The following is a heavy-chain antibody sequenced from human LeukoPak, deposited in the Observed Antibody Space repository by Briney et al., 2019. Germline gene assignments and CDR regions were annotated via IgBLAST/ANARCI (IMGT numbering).Heavy chain of an antibody. CDR2: MNPNRGNT. J-gene: IGHJ5*02. CDR3: AREGFKAGDSSGYHGGPGFDP. D-gene: IGHD3-22*01. CDR1: GYTFTSYD. Sequence: ASVKVSCKASGYTFTSYDINWVRQATGQGLEWMGWMNPNRGNTGYAQKFQGRVTMTRNTSISTAYMELSSLRSEDTAVYYCAREGFKAGDSSGYHGGPGFDPWGQGTLVTVSS. V-gene: IGHV1-8*01.